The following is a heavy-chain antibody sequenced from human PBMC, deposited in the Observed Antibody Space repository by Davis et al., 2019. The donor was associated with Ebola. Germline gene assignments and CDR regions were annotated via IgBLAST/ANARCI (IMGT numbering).Heavy chain of an antibody. CDR1: GGSISSSSYY. CDR2: IYYSGST. Sequence: GSLRLSCTVSGGSISSSSYYWGWIRQPPGKGLEWIGSIYYSGSTYYNPSLKSRVTISVDTSKNQFSLKLSSVTAADTAVYYCARGATVTGPWGQGTLVTVS. CDR3: ARGATVTGP. D-gene: IGHD4-17*01. V-gene: IGHV4-39*01. J-gene: IGHJ5*02.